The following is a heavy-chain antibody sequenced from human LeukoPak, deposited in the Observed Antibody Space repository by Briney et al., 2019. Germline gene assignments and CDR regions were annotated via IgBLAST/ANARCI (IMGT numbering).Heavy chain of an antibody. V-gene: IGHV4-39*07. CDR2: IFYSGST. CDR3: ARRTDTRGYRRFDY. Sequence: SETLSLTCTVSSGSISRTAYYWGWIRQPPGKGLEWIGTIFYSGSTNYNPSLKSRVTISVDTSKNQFSLKLSSVTAADTAVYYCARRTDTRGYRRFDYWGQGTLVTVSS. D-gene: IGHD5-18*01. CDR1: SGSISRTAYY. J-gene: IGHJ4*02.